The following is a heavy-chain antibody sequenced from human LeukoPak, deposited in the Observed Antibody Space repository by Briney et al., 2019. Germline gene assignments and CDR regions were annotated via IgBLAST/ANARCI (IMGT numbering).Heavy chain of an antibody. J-gene: IGHJ6*03. Sequence: PGGSLRLSCDGSGFSFSSTWMFWVRQVPEKGLVWVSRINSDGDTINYADSVRGPFTVSRDNAKKTLYLQMNSLRVEDTAVYYCARGQSHRDVWGKGTTVTVFS. CDR1: GFSFSSTW. V-gene: IGHV3-74*01. CDR2: INSDGDTI. CDR3: ARGQSHRDV.